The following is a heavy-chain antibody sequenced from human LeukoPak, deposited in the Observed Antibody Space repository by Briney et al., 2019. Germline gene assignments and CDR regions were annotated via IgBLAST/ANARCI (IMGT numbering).Heavy chain of an antibody. CDR2: MNPNSGNT. V-gene: IGHV1-8*03. CDR3: ARGYCTSTSCHFDY. D-gene: IGHD2-2*01. Sequence: ASVKVSCKASGYTFTIYDINWVRQATGQGLEWMGWMNPNSGNTGYAQKFQGRVTITGNTSISTAYTELSSLRSEDTAVYYCARGYCTSTSCHFDYWGQGTLVTVSS. J-gene: IGHJ4*02. CDR1: GYTFTIYD.